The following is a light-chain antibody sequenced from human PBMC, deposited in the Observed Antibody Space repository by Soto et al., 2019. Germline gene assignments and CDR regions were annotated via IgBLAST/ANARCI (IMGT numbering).Light chain of an antibody. CDR1: TNDIGGVNA. CDR2: EVT. J-gene: IGLJ2*01. Sequence: QSALTQPASVSGSPGQSITISCTGTTNDIGGVNAVSWYRRHSGTAPRLLIYEVTNRPSGVSDRFSGSKSGITASLTISGLQADDEADYFCFSYTRSSTWIFGGGTKLTVL. CDR3: FSYTRSSTWI. V-gene: IGLV2-14*01.